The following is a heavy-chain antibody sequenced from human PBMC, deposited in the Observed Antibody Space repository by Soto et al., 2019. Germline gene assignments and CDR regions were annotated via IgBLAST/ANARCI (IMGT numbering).Heavy chain of an antibody. CDR2: IRSKAYGGTT. V-gene: IGHV3-49*03. Sequence: GGSLRLSCTASGFTFGDYAMSWFRQAPGKGLEWVGFIRSKAYGGTTEYAASVKGRFTISRDDSKSIAYLQMNSLKTEDTAVYYCTRGGVVINPYYFDSWGQGTLVTVS. J-gene: IGHJ4*02. CDR1: GFTFGDYA. CDR3: TRGGVVINPYYFDS. D-gene: IGHD3-3*01.